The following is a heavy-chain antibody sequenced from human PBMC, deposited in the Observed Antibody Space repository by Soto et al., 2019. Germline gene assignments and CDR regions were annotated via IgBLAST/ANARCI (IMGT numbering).Heavy chain of an antibody. D-gene: IGHD3-3*01. CDR3: ASRSYYDFWSGLLDAFDI. J-gene: IGHJ3*02. Sequence: ASVKVSCKASGGTFSSYTISWVRQAPGQGLEWMGRIIPILGIANYAQKFQGRVTITADKSTSTAYMELSSLRSEDTAVYYCASRSYYDFWSGLLDAFDIWGQGTMVTVSS. CDR2: IIPILGIA. V-gene: IGHV1-69*02. CDR1: GGTFSSYT.